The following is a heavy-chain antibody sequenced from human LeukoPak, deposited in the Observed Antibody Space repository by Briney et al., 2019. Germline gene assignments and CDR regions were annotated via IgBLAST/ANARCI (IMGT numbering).Heavy chain of an antibody. CDR2: INYSGST. CDR1: GETFSGFY. D-gene: IGHD4-17*01. Sequence: SETLSLTCAVYGETFSGFYWSWIRQPPGKGLEWIGEINYSGSTNYNPSLKSRVTISVDTSKNHFSLNLNSVTAADTAVYYCARISTVTHQFDYWGQGMLVTVSS. CDR3: ARISTVTHQFDY. J-gene: IGHJ4*02. V-gene: IGHV4-34*01.